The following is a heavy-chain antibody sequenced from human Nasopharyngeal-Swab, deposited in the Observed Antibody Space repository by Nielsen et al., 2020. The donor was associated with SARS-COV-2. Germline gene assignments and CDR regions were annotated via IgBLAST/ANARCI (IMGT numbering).Heavy chain of an antibody. CDR3: ARGWGFWSGYFLDV. V-gene: IGHV3-20*04. CDR2: INWNGGST. J-gene: IGHJ6*02. CDR1: GFTFSSYA. Sequence: GESLKISCAASGFTFSSYAMSWVRQAPGKGLEWVSGINWNGGSTGYADSVKGRFTISRDNAKNSLYLQMNSLRAEDTALYYCARGWGFWSGYFLDVWGQGTTVTVSS. D-gene: IGHD3-3*01.